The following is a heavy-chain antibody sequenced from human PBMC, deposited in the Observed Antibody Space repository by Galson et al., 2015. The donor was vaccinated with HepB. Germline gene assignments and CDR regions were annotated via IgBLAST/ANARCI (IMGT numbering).Heavy chain of an antibody. CDR3: ARVLGGGHTIDP. V-gene: IGHV4-30-2*01. D-gene: IGHD3-16*01. Sequence: TLSLTCAVSGGSIDGGAYTWSWIRQPPGKGLEWIGYIYHSGITYYNSSLKSRVTISVDRSKNQFYLELSSVTAADTAMYYCARVLGGGHTIDPWGQGTLVTVSS. J-gene: IGHJ5*02. CDR1: GGSIDGGAYT. CDR2: IYHSGIT.